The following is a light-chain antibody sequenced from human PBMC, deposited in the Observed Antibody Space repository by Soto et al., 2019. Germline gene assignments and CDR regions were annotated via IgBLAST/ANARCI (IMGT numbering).Light chain of an antibody. CDR2: GAS. CDR1: KRLSSVY. CDR3: QQYGGSPRIT. V-gene: IGKV3-20*01. Sequence: LTQSPGTLSLSTGERATLSCRTSKRLSSVYLACYQQRPAHPRRLLIYGASNRATGITDRFSGSGSGTAFTLIINRLEPEDVAIYYCQQYGGSPRITFGQGTRLEIK. J-gene: IGKJ5*01.